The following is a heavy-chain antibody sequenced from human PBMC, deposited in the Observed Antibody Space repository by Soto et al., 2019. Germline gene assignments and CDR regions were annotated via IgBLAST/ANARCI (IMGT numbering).Heavy chain of an antibody. CDR3: ARADIAAAGPDY. V-gene: IGHV3-53*01. CDR2: IYSGGST. Sequence: PGGSLRLSCAASGFTVSSNYMSWVRQAPGKGLEWVSVIYSGGSTYYADSVKDRFTISRDNSKNTLYLQMNSLRAEDTAVYYCARADIAAAGPDYWGQGTLVTVSS. J-gene: IGHJ4*02. D-gene: IGHD6-13*01. CDR1: GFTVSSNY.